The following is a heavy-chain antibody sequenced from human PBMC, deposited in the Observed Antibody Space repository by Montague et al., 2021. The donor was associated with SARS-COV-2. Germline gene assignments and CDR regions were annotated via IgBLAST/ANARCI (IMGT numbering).Heavy chain of an antibody. CDR3: ASYRDYADYF. D-gene: IGHD4-17*01. CDR1: GGSVSSAGYS. J-gene: IGHJ4*02. Sequence: TLSLTCGVSGGSVSSAGYSWYWIREPPGKGLEWIGHVHHSGNSYYNPSLKSRVTISRDGPKNPFALKVTSVTAADTAVYYCASYRDYADYFWGQGALVTVSS. V-gene: IGHV4-30-2*01. CDR2: VHHSGNS.